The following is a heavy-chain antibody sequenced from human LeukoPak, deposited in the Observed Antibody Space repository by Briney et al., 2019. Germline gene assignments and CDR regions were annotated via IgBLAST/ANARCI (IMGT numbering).Heavy chain of an antibody. Sequence: GGSLRLSCPPSGFTFSSYGLHWVRQAPGKGLEWVAVISYDGSNKYYADSVKGRFTISRDNSKNTLYLQMNSLRAEATGVYYCAKDLEDYDTYGMDVWGQGTTVTVSS. CDR3: AKDLEDYDTYGMDV. D-gene: IGHD3-9*01. CDR1: GFTFSSYG. V-gene: IGHV3-30*18. CDR2: ISYDGSNK. J-gene: IGHJ6*02.